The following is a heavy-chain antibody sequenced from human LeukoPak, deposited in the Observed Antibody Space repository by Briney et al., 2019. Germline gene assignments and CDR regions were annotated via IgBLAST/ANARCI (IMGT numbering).Heavy chain of an antibody. Sequence: ASVKVSCKASGYTFTGYYMHWVRQAPGQGLEWMGWINPNSGGTNYARKFQGRVTMTRDTSISTAYMELSRLRSDDTAVYYCARDRYSGTYLYDYWGQGTLVTVSS. CDR1: GYTFTGYY. V-gene: IGHV1-2*02. J-gene: IGHJ4*02. CDR3: ARDRYSGTYLYDY. D-gene: IGHD1-26*01. CDR2: INPNSGGT.